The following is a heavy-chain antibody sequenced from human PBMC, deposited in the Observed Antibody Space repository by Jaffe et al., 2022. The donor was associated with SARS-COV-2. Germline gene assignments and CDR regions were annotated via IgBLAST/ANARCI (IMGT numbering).Heavy chain of an antibody. CDR2: IYYSGST. CDR1: GGSISSSSYY. Sequence: QLQLQESGPGLVKPSETLSLTCTVSGGSISSSSYYWGWIRQPPGKGLEWIGSIYYSGSTYYNPSLKSRVTISVDTSKNQFSLKLSSVTAADTAVYYCANDYGDIDAFDIWGQGTMVTVSS. V-gene: IGHV4-39*01. D-gene: IGHD4-17*01. J-gene: IGHJ3*02. CDR3: ANDYGDIDAFDI.